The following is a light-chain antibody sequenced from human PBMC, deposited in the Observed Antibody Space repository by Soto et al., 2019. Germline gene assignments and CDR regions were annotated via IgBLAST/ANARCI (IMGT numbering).Light chain of an antibody. Sequence: IQLTQSPSSLSACVGDRVTITGLASQGISSYLAWYQQKPGKAPKLLIYAASTLQSGVPSRFSGSGSGTDFSLTISSLQPVDFATYYCQQYTGYSQWTFGPGTKVDI. CDR3: QQYTGYSQWT. V-gene: IGKV1-9*01. J-gene: IGKJ1*01. CDR2: AAS. CDR1: QGISSY.